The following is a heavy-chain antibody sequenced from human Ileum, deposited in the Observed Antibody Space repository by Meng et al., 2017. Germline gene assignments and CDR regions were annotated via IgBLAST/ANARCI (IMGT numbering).Heavy chain of an antibody. V-gene: IGHV4-4*02. D-gene: IGHD3-22*01. CDR2: IFQSGRT. J-gene: IGHJ4*02. Sequence: VQPHESDPGLVKPSGTLSRTCAGSGTCWSWVRQPPGKWLEWIGEIFQSGRTNYTPSLKSRVTISIDKSKSQISLQLSAVTAADTAVYSCATSNDRDVYYLGYWGQGTLVTVSS. CDR1: GTC. CDR3: ATSNDRDVYYLGY.